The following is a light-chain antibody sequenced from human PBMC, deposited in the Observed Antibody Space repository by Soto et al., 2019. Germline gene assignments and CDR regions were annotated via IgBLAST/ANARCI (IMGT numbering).Light chain of an antibody. V-gene: IGKV1-5*03. J-gene: IGKJ2*01. CDR1: QSISSW. Sequence: DIQMTQSPSTLSASVGDRVTITCRASQSISSWLAWYQQKPGKAPKLLIYKASSLESGVPSRFSVSGSGTEFTLTISGLQPDDFATYYCQQYNSYPNTFGQGTKLEIK. CDR2: KAS. CDR3: QQYNSYPNT.